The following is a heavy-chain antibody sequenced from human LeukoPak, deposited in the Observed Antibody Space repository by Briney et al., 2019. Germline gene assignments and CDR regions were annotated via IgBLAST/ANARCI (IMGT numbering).Heavy chain of an antibody. CDR1: GFTFSSYA. Sequence: GGSLRLSCAASGFTFSSYAMSWVRQAPGKGLEWVSSISSRGTYIYYADSVKGRFTISKDNSRDSLYLQMNSLRDDDTAVYYCARDRFPGRLIFSVDVWGQGTMVSVSS. J-gene: IGHJ3*01. CDR3: ARDRFPGRLIFSVDV. CDR2: ISSRGTYI. V-gene: IGHV3-21*01. D-gene: IGHD3/OR15-3a*01.